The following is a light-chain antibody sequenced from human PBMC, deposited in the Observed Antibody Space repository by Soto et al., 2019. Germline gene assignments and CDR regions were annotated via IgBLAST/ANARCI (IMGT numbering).Light chain of an antibody. Sequence: IVMTQSPATLSMSPGERATLSCRASQSLNRDLAWYQQKPGQSPRLLILGAYIRATGIPARFSGSGSGTEFTLTIGSLQSEDCALYYCQQYNNWPGTFGQGTKVDNK. V-gene: IGKV3-15*01. J-gene: IGKJ1*01. CDR1: QSLNRD. CDR2: GAY. CDR3: QQYNNWPGT.